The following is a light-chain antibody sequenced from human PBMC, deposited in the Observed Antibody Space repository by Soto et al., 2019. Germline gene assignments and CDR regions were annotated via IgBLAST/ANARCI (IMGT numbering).Light chain of an antibody. CDR3: QQYGGSPPQYT. Sequence: IVLTQSPGTLSLSPGERATLSCRASQSVSSSYLAWYQQKPGQAPRLLIYGAFRRATGIPDRFSGSGSGTDFTLTISRLEPEDFAVYYCQQYGGSPPQYTFGQGTKLEIK. CDR1: QSVSSSY. V-gene: IGKV3-20*01. J-gene: IGKJ2*01. CDR2: GAF.